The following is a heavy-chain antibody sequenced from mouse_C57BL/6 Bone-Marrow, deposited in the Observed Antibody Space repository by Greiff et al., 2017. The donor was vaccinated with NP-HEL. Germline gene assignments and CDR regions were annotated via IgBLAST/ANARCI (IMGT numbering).Heavy chain of an antibody. CDR2: IDPETGGT. D-gene: IGHD4-1*01. CDR3: TKTGTQREVAY. CDR1: GYTFTDYE. J-gene: IGHJ3*01. Sequence: QVQLQQSGAELVRPGASVTLSCKASGYTFTDYEMHWVKQTPVHGLEWIGAIDPETGGTAYNQKFKGKAILTADKSSSTAYMELRSLTSEDSAVYYCTKTGTQREVAYWGQGTLVTVSA. V-gene: IGHV1-15*01.